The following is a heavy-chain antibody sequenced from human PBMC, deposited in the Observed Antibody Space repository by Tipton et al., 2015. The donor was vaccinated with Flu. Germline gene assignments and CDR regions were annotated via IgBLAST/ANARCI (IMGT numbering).Heavy chain of an antibody. D-gene: IGHD4-23*01. CDR3: ARAITPGGYFDS. Sequence: SLRLSCAASGFTFSSHGMHWVRQAPGKGLEWVAVIWYDGSNKDYADSVKGRFTISTDNAKNSLYLQMSSLRAEDTAVYYCARAITPGGYFDSWGQGTLVTVSS. CDR2: IWYDGSNK. CDR1: GFTFSSHG. V-gene: IGHV3-33*08. J-gene: IGHJ4*02.